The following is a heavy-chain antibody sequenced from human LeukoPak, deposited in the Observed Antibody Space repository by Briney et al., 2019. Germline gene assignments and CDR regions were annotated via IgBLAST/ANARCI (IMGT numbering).Heavy chain of an antibody. V-gene: IGHV4-59*01. J-gene: IGHJ4*02. CDR3: ARGPLGQWLEYYFDY. CDR1: GGSISSYY. Sequence: PSETLSLTCTVSGGSISSYYWSWIRQPPGKGLEWIGYIYYSGSTNYNPSLKSRVTISVDTSKNQFSLKLSSVTAADTAVYYCARGPLGQWLEYYFDYWGQGTLVTVSS. CDR2: IYYSGST. D-gene: IGHD6-19*01.